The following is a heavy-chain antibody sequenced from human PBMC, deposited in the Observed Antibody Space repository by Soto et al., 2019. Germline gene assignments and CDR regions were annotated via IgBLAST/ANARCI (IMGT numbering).Heavy chain of an antibody. CDR1: GGTFSSYA. CDR2: IIPIFGTA. V-gene: IGHV1-69*01. J-gene: IGHJ6*02. Sequence: QVQLVQSGAEVKKPGSSVKVSCKASGGTFSSYAISWVRQAPGQGLEWMGGIIPIFGTANYAQKFQGRVTITADESTSTAYMELSSLRSEDTAVYYCAGLNCSGGSCYYSDYYYGMDVWGQGTTVTVSS. D-gene: IGHD2-15*01. CDR3: AGLNCSGGSCYYSDYYYGMDV.